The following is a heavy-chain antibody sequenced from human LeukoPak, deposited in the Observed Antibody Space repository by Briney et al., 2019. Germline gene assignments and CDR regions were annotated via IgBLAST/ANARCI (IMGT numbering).Heavy chain of an antibody. Sequence: QSGGFLRLSWASSCITFNSYWMYLGRPAAGGVVVWSGINRSDGTYSAYADSVKRRFTISRDNDKNTVYLQMNSLSAEDTAMYDCVRREAGGSNSWFHFDYWGQGTLVSVSS. J-gene: IGHJ4*02. CDR2: NRSDGTYS. CDR3: VRREAGGSNSWFHFDY. D-gene: IGHD6-13*01. CDR1: CITFNSYW. V-gene: IGHV3-74*03.